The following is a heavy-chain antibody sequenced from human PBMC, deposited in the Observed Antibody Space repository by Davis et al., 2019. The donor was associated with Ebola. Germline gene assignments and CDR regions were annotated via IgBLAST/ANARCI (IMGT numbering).Heavy chain of an antibody. J-gene: IGHJ5*02. CDR2: ISYDGSNK. Sequence: PGGSLRLSCAASGFTFSSYGMHWVRQAPGKGLEWVAVISYDGSNKYYADSVKGRFTISRDNSKNTLYLQMNSLRAEDTAAYYCARGRYCSGGSCYSGLWFDPWGQGTLVTVSS. CDR3: ARGRYCSGGSCYSGLWFDP. V-gene: IGHV3-30*03. D-gene: IGHD2-15*01. CDR1: GFTFSSYG.